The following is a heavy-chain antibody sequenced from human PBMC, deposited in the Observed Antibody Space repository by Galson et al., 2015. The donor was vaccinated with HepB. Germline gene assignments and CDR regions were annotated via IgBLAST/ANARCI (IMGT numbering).Heavy chain of an antibody. CDR1: GFTFSSYA. D-gene: IGHD1-1*01. Sequence: SLRLSCAASGFTFSSYAMSWVRQVPEKGLEWVSSTSGSDGITYYTDFEKGRFTISRDDSKSTLYLQMNSLRAEDTAVYYCAKDRRTGTTPPDGFDIWGRGTMVTVSS. CDR2: TSGSDGIT. V-gene: IGHV3-23*01. J-gene: IGHJ3*02. CDR3: AKDRRTGTTPPDGFDI.